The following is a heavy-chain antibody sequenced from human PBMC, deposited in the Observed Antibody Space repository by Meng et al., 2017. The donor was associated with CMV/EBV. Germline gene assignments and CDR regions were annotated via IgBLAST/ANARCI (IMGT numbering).Heavy chain of an antibody. CDR2: ISSSGSTI. V-gene: IGHV3-11*04. CDR1: GFTFSDYY. D-gene: IGHD2-21*01. CDR3: ARALCGGDCYSYYYYYGMDV. Sequence: GGSLRLSCAASGFTFSDYYMSWIRQAPGKGLEWVSYISSSGSTIYYADSVKGRFTTSRDNAKNSLYLQMNSLRAEDTAVYYCARALCGGDCYSYYYYYGMDVWGQGTTVTVSS. J-gene: IGHJ6*02.